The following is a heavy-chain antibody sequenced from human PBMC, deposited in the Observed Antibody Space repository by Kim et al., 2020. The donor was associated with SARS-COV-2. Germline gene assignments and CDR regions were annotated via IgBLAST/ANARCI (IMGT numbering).Heavy chain of an antibody. J-gene: IGHJ6*01. D-gene: IGHD6-13*01. CDR2: INHSGST. CDR3: ARGRSSSSWHYYYYGMDV. Sequence: SVTLSLTCAVYGGSFSGYYWSWIRQPPGKGLEWIGEINHSGSTNYNPSLKSRVTISVDTSKNQFSLKLSSVTAADTAVYYCARGRSSSSWHYYYYGMDV. V-gene: IGHV4-34*01. CDR1: GGSFSGYY.